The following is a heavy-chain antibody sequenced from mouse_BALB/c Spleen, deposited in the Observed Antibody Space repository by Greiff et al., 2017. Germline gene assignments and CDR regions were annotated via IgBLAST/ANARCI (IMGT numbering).Heavy chain of an antibody. J-gene: IGHJ3*01. CDR3: ARLGITSWFAY. Sequence: QVQLKQSGAELAKPGASVKMSCKASGYTFTSYWMHWVKQRPGQGLEWIGYINPSTGYTEYNQKFKDKATLTADKSSSTAYMQLSSLTSEDSAVYYCARLGITSWFAYWGQGTLVTVSA. CDR2: INPSTGYT. V-gene: IGHV1-7*01. CDR1: GYTFTSYW. D-gene: IGHD2-4*01.